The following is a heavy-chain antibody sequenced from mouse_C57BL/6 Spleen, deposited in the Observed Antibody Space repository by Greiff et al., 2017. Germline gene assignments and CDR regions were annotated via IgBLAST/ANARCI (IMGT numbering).Heavy chain of an antibody. D-gene: IGHD1-1*02. V-gene: IGHV1-82*01. CDR2: IYPGDGDT. CDR3: ARQFYYGMDYAMDY. Sequence: VQLQESGPELVKPGASVKISCKASGYAFSSSWMNWVKQRPGKGLEWIGRIYPGDGDTNYNGKFKGKATLTADKSSSTAYMQLSSLTSEDSAVYFCARQFYYGMDYAMDYWGQGTSVTVSS. CDR1: GYAFSSSW. J-gene: IGHJ4*01.